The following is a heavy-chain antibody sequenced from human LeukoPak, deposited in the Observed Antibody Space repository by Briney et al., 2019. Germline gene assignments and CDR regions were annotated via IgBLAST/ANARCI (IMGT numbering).Heavy chain of an antibody. J-gene: IGHJ4*02. Sequence: GSLRLSCAASGFTFSSYAMSWVRQAPGKGLEWVSAISGSGGSTYYADSVKGRFTISRDNSKNTLYLQMNSLRAEDTAVYYCAKDRQYGSAAPYYFDYWGQGTLVTVSS. CDR3: AKDRQYGSAAPYYFDY. D-gene: IGHD3-10*01. CDR2: ISGSGGST. V-gene: IGHV3-23*01. CDR1: GFTFSSYA.